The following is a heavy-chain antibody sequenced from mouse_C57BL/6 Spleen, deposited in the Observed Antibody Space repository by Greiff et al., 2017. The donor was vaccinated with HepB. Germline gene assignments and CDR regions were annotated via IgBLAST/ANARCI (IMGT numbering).Heavy chain of an antibody. J-gene: IGHJ2*01. V-gene: IGHV1-83*01. Sequence: VQLQQSGPELVKPGASVKMSCKASGYTFTDYYMHWVKQKPGKGLEWIGEIYPGSGNTYYNEKFKGKATLTADTSSSTAYMQLSSLTSEDSAVYFCATTGTEYYFDYWGQGTTLTVSS. D-gene: IGHD4-1*02. CDR3: TTGTEYYFDY. CDR2: YPGSGNTY. CDR1: YTFTDYYM.